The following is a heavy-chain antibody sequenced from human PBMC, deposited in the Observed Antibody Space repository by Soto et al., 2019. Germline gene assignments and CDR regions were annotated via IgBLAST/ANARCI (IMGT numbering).Heavy chain of an antibody. D-gene: IGHD2-2*01. J-gene: IGHJ4*02. Sequence: SETLSLTCTVSGGSVSSGSYYWSWLRQPPGKGLEWIGYSYYSGSTNYNPSLKSRVTISADTSKTQFSLKLSTVTAADTAVYYCASRPCQRSSESCTSCCDFGQWGQGILVTVSS. V-gene: IGHV4-61*01. CDR3: ASRPCQRSSESCTSCCDFGQ. CDR1: GGSVSSGSYY. CDR2: SYYSGST.